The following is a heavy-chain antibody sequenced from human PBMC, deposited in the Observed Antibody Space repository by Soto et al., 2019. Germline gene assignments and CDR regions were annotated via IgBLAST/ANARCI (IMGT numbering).Heavy chain of an antibody. J-gene: IGHJ4*02. CDR2: IYHSGST. CDR1: GXSISSGGYS. Sequence: PSETLSLTCAVSGXSISSGGYSWSWIRQPPGKGLEWIGYIYHSGSTYYNPSLKSRVTISVDRSKNQFSLKLSSVTAADTAVYYCARASTTVTTLDYWGQGTLVTVSS. CDR3: ARASTTVTTLDY. D-gene: IGHD4-17*01. V-gene: IGHV4-30-2*01.